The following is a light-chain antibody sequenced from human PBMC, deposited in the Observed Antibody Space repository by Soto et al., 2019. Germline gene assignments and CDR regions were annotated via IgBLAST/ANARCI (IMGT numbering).Light chain of an antibody. Sequence: QSALTQPASVSGSPGQSITISCTGTSSDVGDYNSLSWYQQYPGKAPKLLIYDVSNRPLRVSNRFSASKSGTTASLTISGLQAEDEADDYCSSYATNTTLGVFGTGTKLTVL. J-gene: IGLJ1*01. CDR1: SSDVGDYNS. CDR3: SSYATNTTLGV. V-gene: IGLV2-14*01. CDR2: DVS.